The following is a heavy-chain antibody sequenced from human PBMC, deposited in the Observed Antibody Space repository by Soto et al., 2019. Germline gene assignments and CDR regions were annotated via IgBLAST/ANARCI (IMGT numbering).Heavy chain of an antibody. Sequence: PGGSLRLSCAASGFTLSSYGMHWVRQAPGKGLEWVAVISYDGSNKYYADSVKGRFTISRDNSKNTLYLQMNSLRAEDTAVYYCAKDGQRIYSSSWYHNYYYYYGMDVWGQGTTVTVSS. CDR3: AKDGQRIYSSSWYHNYYYYYGMDV. CDR1: GFTLSSYG. CDR2: ISYDGSNK. D-gene: IGHD6-13*01. J-gene: IGHJ6*02. V-gene: IGHV3-30*18.